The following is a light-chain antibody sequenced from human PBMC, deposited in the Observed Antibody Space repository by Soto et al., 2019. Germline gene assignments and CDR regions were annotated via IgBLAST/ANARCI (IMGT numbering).Light chain of an antibody. Sequence: QSALTQPRSVSGSPGQSVTISCTGTNSDIGGYNYVSWYQQHPGKAPKVMIYDFSRRPSGVPDRFSGSKSGNTASLTISGLQAEDEADYFCCSYAGTSTFWVFGGGTKLTVL. J-gene: IGLJ3*02. CDR1: NSDIGGYNY. CDR3: CSYAGTSTFWV. CDR2: DFS. V-gene: IGLV2-11*01.